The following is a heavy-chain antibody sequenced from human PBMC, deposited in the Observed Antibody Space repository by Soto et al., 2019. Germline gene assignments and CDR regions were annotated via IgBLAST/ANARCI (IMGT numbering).Heavy chain of an antibody. CDR2: IWYDGTSK. D-gene: IGHD3-10*01. J-gene: IGHJ3*02. Sequence: QVQLVESGGGVVQSGTSLRLSCAASGLTFTRSGMHWVRQAPGKGLEWVAVIWYDGTSKYYGDSVKGRFTISRDNSKDTVYLPMNSLRSEDTAVYNCVRDLTRSGNDKNYAFHIWGEGTMVTVSS. CDR3: VRDLTRSGNDKNYAFHI. V-gene: IGHV3-33*01. CDR1: GLTFTRSG.